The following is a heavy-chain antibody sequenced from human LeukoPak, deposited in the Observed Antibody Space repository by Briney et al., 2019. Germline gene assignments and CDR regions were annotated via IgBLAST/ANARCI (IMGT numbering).Heavy chain of an antibody. CDR2: ISSSSSYI. Sequence: GGSLRLSCAASGFTFSSYSMNWVRQAPGKGLEWVSSISSSSSYIYYADSVKGRFTSSRDNAKNSLYLQMDSLRAEDTAVYYCEAVNNWNHDPASRYYYYYYMDVWGKGTTVTVSS. J-gene: IGHJ6*03. V-gene: IGHV3-21*01. CDR1: GFTFSSYS. D-gene: IGHD1-14*01. CDR3: EAVNNWNHDPASRYYYYYYMDV.